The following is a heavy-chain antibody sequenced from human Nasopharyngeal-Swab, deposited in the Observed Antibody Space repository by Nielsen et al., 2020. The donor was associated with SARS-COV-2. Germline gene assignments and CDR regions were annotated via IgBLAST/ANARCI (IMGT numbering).Heavy chain of an antibody. Sequence: GGSLRLSCAASGFTFSSYWMSWVRQTPGKGLEWVAFIGYDGSDKYYEDSVKGRFTISRDNLKNTLYLQMNSLRAEDTALYYCAKEDSRGSHYPLDYRGQGTLVTVSS. CDR2: IGYDGSDK. CDR3: AKEDSRGSHYPLDY. D-gene: IGHD3-22*01. J-gene: IGHJ4*02. V-gene: IGHV3-30*02. CDR1: GFTFSSYW.